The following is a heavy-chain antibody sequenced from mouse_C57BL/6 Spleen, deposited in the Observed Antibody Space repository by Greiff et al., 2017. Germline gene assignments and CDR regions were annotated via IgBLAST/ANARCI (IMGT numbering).Heavy chain of an antibody. CDR3: ARSGAYYSNYVGYFDV. D-gene: IGHD2-5*01. Sequence: EVKLVESGAELVKPGASVKLSCTASGFNIKDYYMHWVKQRPEQGLEWIGRIDPEDGETKYAPKFQGKDTITADTSSNTASLQLSSLTSEDTAVYYCARSGAYYSNYVGYFDVWGTGTTVTVSS. V-gene: IGHV14-2*01. J-gene: IGHJ1*03. CDR1: GFNIKDYY. CDR2: IDPEDGET.